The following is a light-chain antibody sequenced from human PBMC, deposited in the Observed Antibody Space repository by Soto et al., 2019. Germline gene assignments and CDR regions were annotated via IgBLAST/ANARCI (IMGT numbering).Light chain of an antibody. CDR2: GGS. CDR1: QSIRSSS. J-gene: IGKJ4*01. V-gene: IGKV3-20*01. CDR3: HQYGSSPLT. Sequence: VLTQSPGTLSLSPGERATLSCRASQSIRSSSLAWYQQKPGQAPRLLIYGGSSRATGIPDRFSGGGSGTDFSLTISRLETEDFSVYYCHQYGSSPLTFGGGTKVDIK.